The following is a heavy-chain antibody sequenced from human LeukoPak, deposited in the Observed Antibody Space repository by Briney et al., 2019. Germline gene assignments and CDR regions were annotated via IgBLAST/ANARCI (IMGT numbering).Heavy chain of an antibody. J-gene: IGHJ4*02. CDR2: IDPGDSYT. V-gene: IGHV5-10-1*01. CDR3: AKTYSIAAAGEFDY. CDR1: GYSFTSYW. Sequence: GESLKISCKGSGYSFTSYWITWVRQMPGKGLEWMGSIDPGDSYTNYSPSFQGHVTISADKSISTAYLQWSSLKASDTAMYYCAKTYSIAAAGEFDYWGQGTLVTVSS. D-gene: IGHD6-13*01.